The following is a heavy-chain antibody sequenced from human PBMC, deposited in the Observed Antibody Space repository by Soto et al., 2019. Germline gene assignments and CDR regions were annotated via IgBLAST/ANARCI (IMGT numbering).Heavy chain of an antibody. CDR2: IYYSGST. D-gene: IGHD3-3*01. CDR1: GGSISSGDYY. J-gene: IGHJ4*02. V-gene: IGHV4-30-4*01. CDR3: ARTSHYDVWSGYSVD. Sequence: PWETLSLTCNVSGGSISSGDYYWSWLRHPPGKGLGWVGNIYYSGSTYSNTSLNSRVTISDDTAKNQSSLKLSSVTAADTAVYYCARTSHYDVWSGYSVDWCQGTLLPVSS.